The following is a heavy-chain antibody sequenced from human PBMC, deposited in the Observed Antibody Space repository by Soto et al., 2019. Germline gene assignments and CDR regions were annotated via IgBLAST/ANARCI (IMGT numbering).Heavy chain of an antibody. CDR3: ARRRWLRFLEWPFDY. V-gene: IGHV1-69*02. D-gene: IGHD3-3*01. J-gene: IGHJ4*02. Sequence: ASVKVSCKASGGTFSSYTISWVRQAPGQGLEWMGRIIPILGIANYAQKFQGRVTITADKSTSTAYMELSSLRSEDTAVYYCARRRWLRFLEWPFDYWGQGTLVTVSS. CDR1: GGTFSSYT. CDR2: IIPILGIA.